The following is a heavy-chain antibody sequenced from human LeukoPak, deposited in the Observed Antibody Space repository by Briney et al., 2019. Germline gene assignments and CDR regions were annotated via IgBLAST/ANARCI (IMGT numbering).Heavy chain of an antibody. J-gene: IGHJ4*02. CDR2: IYYSGST. CDR3: ARRVHGGTLDY. V-gene: IGHV4-59*08. CDR1: GGSLSSFY. Sequence: PSETLSLTCTVSGGSLSSFYWSWIRQPPGKGLEWIGYIYYSGSTNYNPSLKSRVTISVDTSKNQFSLRLRSVTAADTAVYYCARRVHGGTLDYWGQGTLVTVSS. D-gene: IGHD4-23*01.